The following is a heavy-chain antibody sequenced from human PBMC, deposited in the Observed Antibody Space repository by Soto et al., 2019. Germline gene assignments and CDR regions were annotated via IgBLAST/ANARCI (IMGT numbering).Heavy chain of an antibody. CDR2: IFSNDEK. V-gene: IGHV2-26*01. D-gene: IGHD3-3*01. CDR1: GGSITSSYW. Sequence: ETLSLTCTVSGGSITSSYWSWIRQPPGKALEWLAHIFSNDEKSYSTSLKSRLTISKDTSKSQVVLTMTNMDPVDTATYYCARIPSYYDFWSGYYRRTSNYGMDVWGEGTTVTVSS. J-gene: IGHJ6*04. CDR3: ARIPSYYDFWSGYYRRTSNYGMDV.